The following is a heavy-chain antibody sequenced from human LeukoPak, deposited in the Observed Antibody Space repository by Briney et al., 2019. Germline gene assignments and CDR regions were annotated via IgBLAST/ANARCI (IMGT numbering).Heavy chain of an antibody. CDR3: ARDRCSAGSCYGRVDY. CDR2: ISANNGNR. V-gene: IGHV1-18*01. D-gene: IGHD2-15*01. J-gene: IGHJ4*02. Sequence: ASVKVSCKASGYTFTSYGISWVRQAPGQGLEWMGWISANNGNRNYAQKLQGRVTMTTDTSTSTAYLELRSLRSDDTAVYYCARDRCSAGSCYGRVDYWGQGTLVTVSS. CDR1: GYTFTSYG.